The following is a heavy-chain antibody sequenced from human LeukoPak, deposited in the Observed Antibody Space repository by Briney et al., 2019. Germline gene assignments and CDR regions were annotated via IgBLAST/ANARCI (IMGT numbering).Heavy chain of an antibody. Sequence: GGSLRLSCAASGFTFSSYGMHWVRQAPGKGLEWVAFIRYDGSNKYYADSVKGRFTISRDNSKNTLYLQMNSLRAEDTAVYYSAKDTLPADYYDSSGSDYWGQGTLVTVSS. CDR3: AKDTLPADYYDSSGSDY. J-gene: IGHJ4*02. CDR1: GFTFSSYG. CDR2: IRYDGSNK. V-gene: IGHV3-30*02. D-gene: IGHD3-22*01.